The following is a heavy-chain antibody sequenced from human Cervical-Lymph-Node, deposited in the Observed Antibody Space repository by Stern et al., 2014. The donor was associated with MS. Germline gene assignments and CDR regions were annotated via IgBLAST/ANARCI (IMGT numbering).Heavy chain of an antibody. CDR2: IYHSGSN. Sequence: QLVESGSGLVKPSQTLSLTCAVSGGSISSGGYSWSWIRQPPGKGLEWIGYIYHSGSNYYNPSLESRVTISVDRSKTQFSLKLSSVTAADTAVYYCARSSTVTPNAFDIWGQGTMVTVSS. D-gene: IGHD4-17*01. CDR1: GGSISSGGYS. J-gene: IGHJ3*02. V-gene: IGHV4-30-2*01. CDR3: ARSSTVTPNAFDI.